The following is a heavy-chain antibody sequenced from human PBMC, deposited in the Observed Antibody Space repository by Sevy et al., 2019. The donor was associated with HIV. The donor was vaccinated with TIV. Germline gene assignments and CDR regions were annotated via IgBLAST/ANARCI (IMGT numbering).Heavy chain of an antibody. CDR3: ARVSYSNYAPRDS. Sequence: GGSLRLSCAASGFTVSSNYMSWVRQAPGKGLEWVSVIYSGGSTYYADSVKGRFTISRDNSKNTLYLQMNSLRAEDTAGYYCARVSYSNYAPRDSWGQGTLVTVSS. V-gene: IGHV3-66*01. D-gene: IGHD4-4*01. CDR1: GFTVSSNY. J-gene: IGHJ4*02. CDR2: IYSGGST.